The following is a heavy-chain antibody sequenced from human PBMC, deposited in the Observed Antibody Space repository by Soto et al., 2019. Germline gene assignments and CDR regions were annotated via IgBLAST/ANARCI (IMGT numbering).Heavy chain of an antibody. D-gene: IGHD1-7*01. CDR2: ISSYNGNP. CDR1: GYTFTSYG. CDR3: VRDGTKDDTMTGFDY. V-gene: IGHV1-18*01. J-gene: IGHJ4*02. Sequence: ASVKVSFKASGYTFTSYGISWVRQAPGQGLEWKGWISSYNGNPNYAQKLQGRVTMTTDTSTSTAYLELRSLRSDDTAVYYCVRDGTKDDTMTGFDYWGQGTQVTVSS.